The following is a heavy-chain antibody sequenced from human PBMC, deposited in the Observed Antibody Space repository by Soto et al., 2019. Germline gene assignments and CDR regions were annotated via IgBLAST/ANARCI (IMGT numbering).Heavy chain of an antibody. D-gene: IGHD5-18*01. V-gene: IGHV3-23*01. CDR1: GFTFRSYA. CDR2: ISGSGIST. Sequence: GGSLRLSCAASGFTFRSYAMSWVRQAPGKGLEWVSGISGSGISTHYADSVKGRFTVSRDNSKNTLYLQMNSLRAEDTAVYYCAKDFGYNYGYDAFDIWGQGTMVTVSS. J-gene: IGHJ3*02. CDR3: AKDFGYNYGYDAFDI.